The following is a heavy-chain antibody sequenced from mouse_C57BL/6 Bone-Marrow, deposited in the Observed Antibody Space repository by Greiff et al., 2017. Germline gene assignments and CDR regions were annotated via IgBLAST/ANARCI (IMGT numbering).Heavy chain of an antibody. CDR3: ALYGSSPPWFAY. CDR1: GYTFTSYW. Sequence: VQLQQPGAELVKPGASVKLSCKASGYTFTSYWMQWVKQRPGQGLEWIGEIDPSDSYTNYNQKFKGKATLTVDTSSSTAYMQLSSLTSEDSAVYYCALYGSSPPWFAYWGQGTLVTVSA. CDR2: IDPSDSYT. V-gene: IGHV1-50*01. J-gene: IGHJ3*01. D-gene: IGHD1-1*01.